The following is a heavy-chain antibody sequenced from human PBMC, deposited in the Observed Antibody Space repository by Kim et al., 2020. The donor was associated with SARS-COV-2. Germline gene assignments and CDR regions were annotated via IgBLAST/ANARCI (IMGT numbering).Heavy chain of an antibody. Sequence: GGSLRLSCAASGFTFSSYAMSWVRQAPGKGLEWVSVISGSGGSTYYADSVKGRFTISRDNSKNTLYLQMNSLRAEDTAVYYAVVAASAFDIWGQGTMVTVSS. V-gene: IGHV3-23*01. CDR3: VVAASAFDI. CDR1: GFTFSSYA. D-gene: IGHD2-15*01. CDR2: ISGSGGST. J-gene: IGHJ3*02.